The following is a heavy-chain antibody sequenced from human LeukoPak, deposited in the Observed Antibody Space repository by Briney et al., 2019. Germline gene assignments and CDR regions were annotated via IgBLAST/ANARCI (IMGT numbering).Heavy chain of an antibody. CDR1: GVSITSGTYY. CDR3: ARASETAMVTL. Sequence: PSETLSLTCTVSGVSITSGTYYWTWIRQPAGKGLEWIGRIFSTGRVNYNPSLKSRVTMLLDTSKNHISLKLTSVTAADTAIYFCARASETAMVTLWGQGTLVTVSS. D-gene: IGHD5-18*01. V-gene: IGHV4-61*02. J-gene: IGHJ4*02. CDR2: IFSTGRV.